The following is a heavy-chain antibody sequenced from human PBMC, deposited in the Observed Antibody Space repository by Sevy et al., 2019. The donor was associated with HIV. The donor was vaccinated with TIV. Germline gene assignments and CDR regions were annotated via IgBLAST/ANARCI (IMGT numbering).Heavy chain of an antibody. CDR2: VHHTGST. CDR1: GFSISSGYF. Sequence: SETLSLTCAVSGFSISSGYFWGWIRQPPGRGLEWIGTVHHTGSTSYNPSLRSRVTMSVDTSNNKFSLNLTSVTAADTAVYYCARTWGDYFDPWGQGTLVTVS. V-gene: IGHV4-38-2*01. J-gene: IGHJ5*02. CDR3: ARTWGDYFDP. D-gene: IGHD3-16*01.